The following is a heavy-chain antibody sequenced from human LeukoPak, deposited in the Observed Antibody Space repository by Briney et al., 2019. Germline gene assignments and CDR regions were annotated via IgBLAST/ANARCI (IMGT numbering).Heavy chain of an antibody. CDR2: IYHSGST. CDR1: GYSISSGYY. J-gene: IGHJ4*02. Sequence: SETLSLTCAVSGYSISSGYYWGWIRQPPGKGLEWIGSIYHSGSTYYNPSLKSRVTISVDTSKNQFSLKLSSVTAADTAVYYCARLGTISGSLSTDYWGQGTLVTVSS. D-gene: IGHD3-3*01. V-gene: IGHV4-38-2*01. CDR3: ARLGTISGSLSTDY.